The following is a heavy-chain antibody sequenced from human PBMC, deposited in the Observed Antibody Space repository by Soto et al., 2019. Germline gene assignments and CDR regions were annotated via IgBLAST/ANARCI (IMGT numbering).Heavy chain of an antibody. V-gene: IGHV1-18*01. Sequence: QVQLVQSGPEVKKPGASVKVSCKTSGYTFTSFGISWVRQAPGQGLEWMGWITTDKGKTNYAQKCQGRVTMPTDTSTSTAYMELRSLRSDDTAVYYCATRSPAFDYWGQGTLVTVSS. CDR1: GYTFTSFG. CDR3: ATRSPAFDY. J-gene: IGHJ4*02. CDR2: ITTDKGKT.